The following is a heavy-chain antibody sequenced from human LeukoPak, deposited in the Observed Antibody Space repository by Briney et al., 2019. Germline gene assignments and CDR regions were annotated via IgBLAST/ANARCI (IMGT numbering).Heavy chain of an antibody. J-gene: IGHJ4*02. CDR1: GFTFSSYG. CDR2: ISHDGSNK. V-gene: IGHV3-30*18. Sequence: GGSLRLSCEASGFTFSSYGMYWVRQAPGKGLEGVAVISHDGSNKYYADSVKGRFTISRDNSKNTLYLQMDSLRAEDTAVYYCAKRYDVLSGYYPPPDYWGQGTLVTVSS. D-gene: IGHD3-3*01. CDR3: AKRYDVLSGYYPPPDY.